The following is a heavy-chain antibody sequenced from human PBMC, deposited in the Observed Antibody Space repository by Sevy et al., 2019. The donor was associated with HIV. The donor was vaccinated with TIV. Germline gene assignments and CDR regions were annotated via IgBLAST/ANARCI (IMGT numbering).Heavy chain of an antibody. CDR2: TYYRSRWYN. V-gene: IGHV6-1*01. CDR3: ARVHTSGRSAFDY. CDR1: GDSVSSNSAA. J-gene: IGHJ4*02. D-gene: IGHD6-19*01. Sequence: SQTLSLTCAISGDSVSSNSAAWNWIRQSPSGGLEWLGRTYYRSRWYNDYAVSVKSRITINPDTSKNQFSLQLNSVTPEDTALYYCARVHTSGRSAFDYWGQGTLVTVSS.